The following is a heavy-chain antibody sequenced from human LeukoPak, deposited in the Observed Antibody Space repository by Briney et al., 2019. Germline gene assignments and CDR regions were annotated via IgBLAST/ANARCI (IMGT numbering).Heavy chain of an antibody. CDR3: ARGRYSGTTYYFDC. CDR1: GFTFSTSW. V-gene: IGHV3-7*03. Sequence: PGGSLRLSCAASGFTFSTSWMSWVRQVPRKGLEWVANIKKDGSETYYVDSVKGRFTISRDNAKNSLYLQMNSLRAEDTAMYYCARGRYSGTTYYFDCWGQGTLVTVSS. D-gene: IGHD1-1*01. J-gene: IGHJ4*02. CDR2: IKKDGSET.